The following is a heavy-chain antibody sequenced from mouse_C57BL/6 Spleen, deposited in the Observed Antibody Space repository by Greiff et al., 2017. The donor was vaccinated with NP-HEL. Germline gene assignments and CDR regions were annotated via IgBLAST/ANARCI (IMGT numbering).Heavy chain of an antibody. D-gene: IGHD1-1*01. CDR2: ISDGGSYT. J-gene: IGHJ1*03. Sequence: EVMLVESGGGLVKPGGSLKLSCAASGFTFSSYAMSWVRQTPEKRLEWVATISDGGSYTSYPDTVKGRFTISRDNAKNNLDMQMSHLKSEDTAMYYCARGPYYYGSSYDWYFDVWGTGTTVTVSS. CDR1: GFTFSSYA. V-gene: IGHV5-4*03. CDR3: ARGPYYYGSSYDWYFDV.